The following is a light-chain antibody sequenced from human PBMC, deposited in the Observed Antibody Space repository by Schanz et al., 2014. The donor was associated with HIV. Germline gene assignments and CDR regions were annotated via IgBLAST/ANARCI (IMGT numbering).Light chain of an antibody. V-gene: IGLV1-44*01. CDR2: ATY. Sequence: QSVLTQPPSASGTPGQRVTMSCSASSSNIATNAVNWYQQLPGTAPKLLIYATYNRPSGVPDRFSGSSSGTSASLAISGLQSEDEADYYCSSYTSTSTRVFGGGTKLTVL. CDR3: SSYTSTSTRV. CDR1: SSNIATNA. J-gene: IGLJ3*02.